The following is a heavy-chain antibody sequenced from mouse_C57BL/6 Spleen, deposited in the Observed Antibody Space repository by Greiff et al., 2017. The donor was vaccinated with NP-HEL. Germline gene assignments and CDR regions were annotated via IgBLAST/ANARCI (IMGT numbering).Heavy chain of an antibody. Sequence: QVQLQQPGAELVRPGSSVKLSCKASGYTFTSYWMHWVKQRPIQGLEWIGNIDPSDSETHYNQKFKDKATLTVDKSSSPAYMQLSSLTSEDSAVYYCARSYDGYPYYFDYWGQGTTLTVSS. CDR3: ARSYDGYPYYFDY. V-gene: IGHV1-52*01. CDR2: IDPSDSET. CDR1: GYTFTSYW. J-gene: IGHJ2*01. D-gene: IGHD2-3*01.